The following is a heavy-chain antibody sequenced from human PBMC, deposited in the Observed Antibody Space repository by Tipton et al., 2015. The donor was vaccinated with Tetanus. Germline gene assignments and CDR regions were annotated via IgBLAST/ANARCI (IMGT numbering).Heavy chain of an antibody. V-gene: IGHV4-4*07. D-gene: IGHD1-26*01. CDR2: LYTSGGA. CDR1: GGSISSYY. CDR3: ARGVWSPLYNWFDP. J-gene: IGHJ5*02. Sequence: TLSLTCTVSGGSISSYYWTWIRQPAGKGLEWIGRLYTSGGANYNPSLKSRVTMSVDTSKNQFSLKLSSVTAADTAVYYCARGVWSPLYNWFDPWGQGTLVTVSS.